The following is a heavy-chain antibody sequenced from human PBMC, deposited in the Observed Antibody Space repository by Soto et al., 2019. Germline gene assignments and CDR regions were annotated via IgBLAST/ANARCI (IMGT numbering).Heavy chain of an antibody. Sequence: QVQLVQSGAEVKKPGSSVKVSCKASGGTFSSYAISWVRQAPGQGLEWMGGIIPIFGTANYAQKFQGRVTITADESTSTVYMELSSLRSEDTAVYYCARAHRRYYDSSGYYLFDYWGQGTLVTVSS. D-gene: IGHD3-22*01. CDR3: ARAHRRYYDSSGYYLFDY. V-gene: IGHV1-69*01. CDR1: GGTFSSYA. J-gene: IGHJ4*02. CDR2: IIPIFGTA.